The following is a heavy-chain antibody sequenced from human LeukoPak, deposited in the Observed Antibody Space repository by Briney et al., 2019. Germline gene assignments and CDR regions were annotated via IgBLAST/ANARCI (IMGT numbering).Heavy chain of an antibody. CDR1: GGTFSSYA. D-gene: IGHD3-9*01. V-gene: IGHV1-69*13. CDR3: ARGAFSADHYDILTGYDY. Sequence: SVKVSCKASGGTFSSYAISWVRQAPGQGLEWMGGIIPIFGTANYAQKFQGRVTITADESTSTAYMELSSLRSEDTAVYYCARGAFSADHYDILTGYDYWGQGTLVTVSS. CDR2: IIPIFGTA. J-gene: IGHJ4*02.